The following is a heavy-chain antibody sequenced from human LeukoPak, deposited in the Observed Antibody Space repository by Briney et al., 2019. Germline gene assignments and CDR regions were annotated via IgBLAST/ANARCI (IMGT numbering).Heavy chain of an antibody. CDR3: ARRKRSGFNFDY. V-gene: IGHV1-3*01. CDR2: INAGNGNT. D-gene: IGHD3-3*01. CDR1: GYDFTSYA. J-gene: IGHJ4*02. Sequence: ASVKVSCKASGYDFTSYAMHWVRQAPGQRLEWMGWINAGNGNTKYSQKFQDRVTVTRDTSTSTAYMELRSLRSEDTAVYYCARRKRSGFNFDYWGQGTLVTVSS.